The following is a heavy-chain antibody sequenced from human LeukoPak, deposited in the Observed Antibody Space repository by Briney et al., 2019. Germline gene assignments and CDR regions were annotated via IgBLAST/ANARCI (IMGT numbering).Heavy chain of an antibody. V-gene: IGHV4-34*01. CDR1: GGSFSGYY. Sequence: MTSETLSLTCAVYGGSFSGYYWSWIRQPPGKGLEWIGEISHSGSTNYNPSLKSRVTISVDTSKNQFSLKLSSVTAADTAVYYCAREQGYYDSSGYYRLYYYYMDVWGKGTTVTISS. CDR3: AREQGYYDSSGYYRLYYYYMDV. CDR2: ISHSGST. J-gene: IGHJ6*03. D-gene: IGHD3-22*01.